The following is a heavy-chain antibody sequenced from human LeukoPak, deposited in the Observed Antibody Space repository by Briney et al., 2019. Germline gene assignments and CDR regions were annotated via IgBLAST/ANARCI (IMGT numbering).Heavy chain of an antibody. J-gene: IGHJ4*02. CDR3: ARDQRGYYANS. CDR2: INPNSGGT. V-gene: IGHV1-2*02. D-gene: IGHD3-22*01. Sequence: GSSVKVSCKASGGTFSSYAISWVRQAPGQGLEWMGWINPNSGGTNYAQKFQGRVTMTRDTSISTAYMELSRLRSDDTAVYYCARDQRGYYANSWGQGTLVTVSS. CDR1: GGTFSSYA.